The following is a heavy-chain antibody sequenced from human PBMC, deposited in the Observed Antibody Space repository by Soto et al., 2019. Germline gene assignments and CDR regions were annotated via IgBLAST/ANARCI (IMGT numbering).Heavy chain of an antibody. V-gene: IGHV1-8*01. CDR2: MNPNSGNT. J-gene: IGHJ6*03. CDR3: ARGPNYYGSGSYNGYYYYMDV. Sequence: ASVKVSCKASGYTFTSYDINWVRQATGQGLEWMGWMNPNSGNTGYAQKFQGRVTMTRNTSISTAYMELSSLRSEDTAVYYCARGPNYYGSGSYNGYYYYMDVWGKGTTVTVSS. D-gene: IGHD3-10*01. CDR1: GYTFTSYD.